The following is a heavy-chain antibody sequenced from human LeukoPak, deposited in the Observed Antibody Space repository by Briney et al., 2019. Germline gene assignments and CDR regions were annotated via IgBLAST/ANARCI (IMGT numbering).Heavy chain of an antibody. CDR2: MNPNSGNT. CDR3: AGSRGHYYGMDV. Sequence: ASVKVSCKASGYTFTSYDINWVRQATAQGLEWMGWMNPNSGNTGYAQKFQGRVTMTRNTSISTAYMELSSLRSEDTAVYYCAGSRGHYYGMDVWGQGTTVTVSS. V-gene: IGHV1-8*01. CDR1: GYTFTSYD. D-gene: IGHD5/OR15-5a*01. J-gene: IGHJ6*02.